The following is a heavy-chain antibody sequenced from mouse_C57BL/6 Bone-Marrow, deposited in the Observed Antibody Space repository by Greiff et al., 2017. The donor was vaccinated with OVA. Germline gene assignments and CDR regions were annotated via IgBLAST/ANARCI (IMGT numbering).Heavy chain of an antibody. Sequence: VMLVESGPGLAAPSPSLSISCTVSGFSLTSYCVDWVRQPPGQGLEWLGVICGGGSSNYNSALMSRLSISKDNSKSQVFLKMNSLQTDDTAMYYCAKHPFAYWGQGTLVTVSA. J-gene: IGHJ3*01. CDR1: GFSLTSYC. CDR2: ICGGGSS. CDR3: AKHPFAY. V-gene: IGHV2-9*01.